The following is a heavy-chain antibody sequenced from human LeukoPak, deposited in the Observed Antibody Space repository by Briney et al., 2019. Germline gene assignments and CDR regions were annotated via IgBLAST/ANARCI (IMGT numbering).Heavy chain of an antibody. Sequence: SETLSLTCSVSGDSVSSYYWNWIRQPPGKGLEWIGYTHYSGSTTYSPSLKSRVTTSVDTSKNQFSLNLSSVTAADTAVYYCARWGGRLNAFDIWGQGTMVTVSS. CDR2: THYSGST. J-gene: IGHJ3*02. CDR1: GDSVSSYY. D-gene: IGHD3-10*01. CDR3: ARWGGRLNAFDI. V-gene: IGHV4-59*02.